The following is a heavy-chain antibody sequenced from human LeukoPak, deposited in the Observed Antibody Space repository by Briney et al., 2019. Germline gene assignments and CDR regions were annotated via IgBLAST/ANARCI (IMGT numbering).Heavy chain of an antibody. CDR2: IYPSGTT. D-gene: IGHD2-15*01. CDR3: AREEFCNGGGCSFDS. CDR1: GGSLSSYY. Sequence: SETLSLTCTVSGGSLSSYYWSWIRQSAGKGLEWIGRIYPSGTTNYNPSLKSRVTVSLDTSKNHFSLNLSSVTAADTAMYYCAREEFCNGGGCSFDSWGRGALVTVSS. V-gene: IGHV4-4*07. J-gene: IGHJ4*02.